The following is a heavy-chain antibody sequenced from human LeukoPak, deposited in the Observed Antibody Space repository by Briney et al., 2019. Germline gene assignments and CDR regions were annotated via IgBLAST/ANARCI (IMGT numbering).Heavy chain of an antibody. J-gene: IGHJ6*03. Sequence: ASVKVSCKASGYTFTSYYMHWVRQAPGQGLEWMGIINPSGGSTSYAQKFQGRVTMTRDMSTSTVYMELSSLRSEDTAVYYCARRSSSGWYPDYYYYYMDVWGKGTTVTISS. CDR3: ARRSSSGWYPDYYYYYMDV. D-gene: IGHD6-19*01. V-gene: IGHV1-46*01. CDR2: INPSGGST. CDR1: GYTFTSYY.